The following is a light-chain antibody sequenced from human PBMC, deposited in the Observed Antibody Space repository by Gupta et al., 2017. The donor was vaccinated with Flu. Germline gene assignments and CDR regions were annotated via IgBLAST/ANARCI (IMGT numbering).Light chain of an antibody. J-gene: IGLJ3*02. CDR2: EVS. CDR1: SSDVGGYNY. CDR3: SSYTSSSTWV. V-gene: IGLV2-14*01. Sequence: QSALTQPASVAGSPGQSFSISCTGTSSDVGGYNYVSWYQQHPGKAPKLMIYEVSNRPSGVSNRFSSSKSGNTASLTISGLQAEDEADYYCSSYTSSSTWVFGGGTKLTVL.